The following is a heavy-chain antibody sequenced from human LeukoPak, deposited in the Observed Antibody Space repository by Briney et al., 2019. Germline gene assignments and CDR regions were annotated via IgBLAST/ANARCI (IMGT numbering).Heavy chain of an antibody. CDR2: INPNSGGT. D-gene: IGHD3-9*01. V-gene: IGHV1-2*02. CDR1: GYTFTGYY. Sequence: ASVKVSCKASGYTFTGYYMHWVRQAPGQGLEWMGWINPNSGGTNYAQKFQGRVTMTRDTSISTAYMELSRLRSDDTAVYYCARMPLRYFDWSFDYWGQGTLVTVSS. J-gene: IGHJ4*02. CDR3: ARMPLRYFDWSFDY.